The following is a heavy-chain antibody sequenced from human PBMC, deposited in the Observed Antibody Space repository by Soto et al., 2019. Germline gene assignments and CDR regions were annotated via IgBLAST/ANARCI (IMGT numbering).Heavy chain of an antibody. CDR2: IYHSGST. D-gene: IGHD4-4*01. V-gene: IGHV4-4*02. CDR3: ATVDPDYRPDHYYYYYYMDV. J-gene: IGHJ6*03. Sequence: QVQLQESGPGLVKPSGTLSLTCAVSGGSISSSNWWSWVRHPPGKGLEWIGEIYHSGSTNYNPSLKSRVTISVDKSKNQFSLKLSSVTAADTAVYYCATVDPDYRPDHYYYYYYMDVWGKGTTVTVSS. CDR1: GGSISSSNW.